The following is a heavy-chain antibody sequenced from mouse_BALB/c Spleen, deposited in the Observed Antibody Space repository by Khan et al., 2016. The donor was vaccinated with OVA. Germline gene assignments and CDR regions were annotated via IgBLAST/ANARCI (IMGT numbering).Heavy chain of an antibody. CDR3: AREWGAWFPY. V-gene: IGHV1-77*01. J-gene: IGHJ3*01. CDR1: GYTFTDYN. Sequence: QVQLQQSGAELARPGASVKLSCKASGYTFTDYNINWVKQRTGQGLEWIGEIYPGSNNTYYTEKFKGMATLTADKSSSTAYMQLSSLTSEDSAVYCCAREWGAWFPYWGQGTLVTVSA. CDR2: IYPGSNNT.